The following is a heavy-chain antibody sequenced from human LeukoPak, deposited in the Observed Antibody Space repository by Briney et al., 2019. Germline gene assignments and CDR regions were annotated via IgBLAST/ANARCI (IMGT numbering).Heavy chain of an antibody. V-gene: IGHV3-30-3*01. CDR3: ARGYRNWNFDY. Sequence: PGGSLRLSCAASGFTFSSYAMHWVRQAPGKGLEWVAVISYGGSNKYYADSVKGRFTISRDNSKNTLYLQMNSLRAEDTAVYYCARGYRNWNFDYWGQGTLVTVSS. J-gene: IGHJ4*02. CDR1: GFTFSSYA. D-gene: IGHD1-1*01. CDR2: ISYGGSNK.